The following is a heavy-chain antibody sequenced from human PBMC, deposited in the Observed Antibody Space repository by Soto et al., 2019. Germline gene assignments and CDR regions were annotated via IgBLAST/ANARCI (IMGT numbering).Heavy chain of an antibody. J-gene: IGHJ4*02. V-gene: IGHV1-18*01. CDR3: ARGRYGDY. Sequence: QVHLVQSGAEVKKPGASVKVSCKGSGYAFTTYGITWVRQAPGQGLEWMGWISAHNGNTNYAQKLQGRVTATRDTSTSTAYMEMRSLRSDDTAVYNCARGRYGDYWGQGALVTVSS. CDR1: GYAFTTYG. D-gene: IGHD1-1*01. CDR2: ISAHNGNT.